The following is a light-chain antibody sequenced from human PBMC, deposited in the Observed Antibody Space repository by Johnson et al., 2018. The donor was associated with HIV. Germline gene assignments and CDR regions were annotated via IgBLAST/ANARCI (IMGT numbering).Light chain of an antibody. CDR3: GTWDSSLSAGFYV. J-gene: IGLJ1*01. Sequence: QSVLTQPPSVSAAPGQKVTISCSGSSSNIANNYVSWYQQLPGTAPKLLIYDNNKRPSGIPDRFSGSKSGTSATLGITGLQTGEEADYYCGTWDSSLSAGFYVFGTGTKVTVL. V-gene: IGLV1-51*01. CDR2: DNN. CDR1: SSNIANNY.